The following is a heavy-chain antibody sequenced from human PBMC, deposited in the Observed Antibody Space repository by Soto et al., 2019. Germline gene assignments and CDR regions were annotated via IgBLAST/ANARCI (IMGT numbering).Heavy chain of an antibody. V-gene: IGHV1-46*01. D-gene: IGHD3-10*01. Sequence: AAVKVCYKASGRTFRSYSISWVRQAPGQGLEWMGIINPSGGTTSYAQKFQGRVTMTRDTSTSTVYMELSSLRSEDTAVYYCARDHESITMVRGVINWFDPWGQATLVTVSS. J-gene: IGHJ5*02. CDR1: GRTFRSYS. CDR3: ARDHESITMVRGVINWFDP. CDR2: INPSGGTT.